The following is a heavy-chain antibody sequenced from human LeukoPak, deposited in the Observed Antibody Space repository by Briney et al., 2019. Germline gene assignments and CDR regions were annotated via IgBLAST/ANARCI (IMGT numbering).Heavy chain of an antibody. CDR3: AREGYEGYYMDV. V-gene: IGHV4-59*01. CDR1: GGSISSYY. CDR2: IYYSGST. Sequence: NSSETLSLTCTVSGGSISSYYWSWIRQPPGKGLEWIGYIYYSGSTNYNPSLKSRVTISVDTSKNQFSLKLSSVTAADTAVYYCAREGYEGYYMDVWGKGTTVTVSS. J-gene: IGHJ6*03. D-gene: IGHD2-2*01.